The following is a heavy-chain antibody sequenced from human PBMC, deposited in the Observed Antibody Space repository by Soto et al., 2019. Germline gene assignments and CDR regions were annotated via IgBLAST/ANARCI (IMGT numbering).Heavy chain of an antibody. CDR3: ARRGGFGVLYGMDV. J-gene: IGHJ6*02. Sequence: GESLKISCMGSGYKVSTWHNFTSYWIAWVRQMPGEGLEWMGIIYPGDSDTRYSPSFQGQVTISADKSISTAFLQWSSLQASDTAMYYCARRGGFGVLYGMDVWGQGTTVTVSS. D-gene: IGHD3-10*01. CDR2: IYPGDSDT. CDR1: GYKVSTWHNFTSYW. V-gene: IGHV5-51*01.